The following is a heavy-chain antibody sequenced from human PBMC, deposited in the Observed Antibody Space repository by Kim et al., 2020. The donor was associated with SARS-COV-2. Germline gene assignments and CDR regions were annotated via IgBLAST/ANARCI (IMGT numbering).Heavy chain of an antibody. Sequence: ASVKVSCKASGYTFTSYYMHWVRQAPGQGLEWMGIINPSGGSTSYAQKFQGRVTMTRDTSTSTVYMELSSLRSEDTAVYYCARDIGELASRPDYFDYWGQGTLVTVSS. V-gene: IGHV1-46*01. J-gene: IGHJ4*02. D-gene: IGHD6-6*01. CDR1: GYTFTSYY. CDR2: INPSGGST. CDR3: ARDIGELASRPDYFDY.